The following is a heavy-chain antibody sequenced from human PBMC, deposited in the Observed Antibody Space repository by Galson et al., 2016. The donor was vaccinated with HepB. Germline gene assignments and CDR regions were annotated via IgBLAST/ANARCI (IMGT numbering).Heavy chain of an antibody. CDR2: INSDGSTT. J-gene: IGHJ4*02. D-gene: IGHD5-18*01. Sequence: SLRPSCAASGFTFSSYWMHWVRQAPGKGLVWVSRINSDGSTTSYADSVKGRFTISKDNAKNTLYLQMNSLRAEDTAVYYCASHIYGYLSNYWGQGTLVTVSS. CDR3: ASHIYGYLSNY. V-gene: IGHV3-74*01. CDR1: GFTFSSYW.